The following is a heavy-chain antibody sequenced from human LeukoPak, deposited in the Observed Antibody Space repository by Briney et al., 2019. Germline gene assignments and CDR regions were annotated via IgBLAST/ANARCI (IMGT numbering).Heavy chain of an antibody. D-gene: IGHD3-10*01. Sequence: GESLKISCKGSGYSFTSYWISWVREMPGKGLEWMGRIDPSDSYTNYSPSFQGHVTISADKSISTAYLQWSSLKASDTAMYYCARGSITMVRGVLDAFGIWGQGTMVTVSS. J-gene: IGHJ3*02. CDR2: IDPSDSYT. V-gene: IGHV5-10-1*01. CDR3: ARGSITMVRGVLDAFGI. CDR1: GYSFTSYW.